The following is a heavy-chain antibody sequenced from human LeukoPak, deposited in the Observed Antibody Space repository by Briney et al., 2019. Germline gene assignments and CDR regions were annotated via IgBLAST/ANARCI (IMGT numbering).Heavy chain of an antibody. J-gene: IGHJ4*02. Sequence: SETLSLTCTVSGGSISSSSYYWGWIRQPPGKGLEWLGSMYSSGSTYYNPSLKSRVTISVDTSKNQFSLKLSSVTAADTAVYYCARDGEMATIENYFDYWGQGTLVTVSS. D-gene: IGHD5-24*01. CDR3: ARDGEMATIENYFDY. V-gene: IGHV4-39*07. CDR1: GGSISSSSYY. CDR2: MYSSGST.